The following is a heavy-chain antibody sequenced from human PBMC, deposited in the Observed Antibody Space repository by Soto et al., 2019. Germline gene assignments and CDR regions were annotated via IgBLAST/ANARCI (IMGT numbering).Heavy chain of an antibody. CDR3: ANDILTGYRYYYYYYGMDV. V-gene: IGHV4-39*01. Sequence: PLETLSLTSPVSGGSISSSSDYLGWIRQPPGKGLEWIGSIYYSGSTYYNPSLKSRVTISVDTSKNQFSLKLSSVTAADTAVYYCANDILTGYRYYYYYYGMDVWGQGTTVTVSS. CDR2: IYYSGST. D-gene: IGHD3-9*01. J-gene: IGHJ6*02. CDR1: GGSISSSSDY.